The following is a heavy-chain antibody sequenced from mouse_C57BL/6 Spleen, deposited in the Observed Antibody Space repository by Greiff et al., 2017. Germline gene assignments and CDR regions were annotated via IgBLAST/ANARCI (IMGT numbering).Heavy chain of an antibody. D-gene: IGHD2-3*01. J-gene: IGHJ3*01. CDR3: ARYDGYSPFAY. Sequence: QVQLQQPGAELVKPGASVKLSCKASGYTFTSYWMQWVKQRPGQGLEWIGKIDPSDSYTNYNQKFKGKATLTVDTSSSTAYMQLSSLTSEDSAVYYCARYDGYSPFAYWGQGTLVTVSA. CDR1: GYTFTSYW. V-gene: IGHV1-50*01. CDR2: IDPSDSYT.